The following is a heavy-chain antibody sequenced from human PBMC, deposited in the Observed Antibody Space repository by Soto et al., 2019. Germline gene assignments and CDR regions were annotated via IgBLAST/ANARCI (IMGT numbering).Heavy chain of an antibody. J-gene: IGHJ6*02. CDR1: GGSVSSGSYY. V-gene: IGHV4-61*01. D-gene: IGHD3-10*01. CDR3: ARAYYYGSGRGRSMDV. Sequence: QVQLQESGPGLVKPSETLSLTCTVSGGSVSSGSYYWMWIRQPPGKGLEWTGYISYSGSTNYNPPLQRRVTITVATSRNLFSLKLSSVIAADTAVYYCARAYYYGSGRGRSMDVWGQGTTVTVSS. CDR2: ISYSGST.